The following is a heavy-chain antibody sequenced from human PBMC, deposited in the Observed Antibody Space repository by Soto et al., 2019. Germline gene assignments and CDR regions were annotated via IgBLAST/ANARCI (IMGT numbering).Heavy chain of an antibody. D-gene: IGHD4-17*01. CDR2: IGSTGSVT. CDR1: GFTFSGYS. CDR3: ARDRPTSGPAYGIYI. V-gene: IGHV3-48*04. J-gene: IGHJ3*02. Sequence: EVQLVESGGGLVQPGGSLRLSCAVSGFTFSGYSFNWVRQAPGRGLEWVSFIGSTGSVTHYADSVMGRFTISRDNARNSLYLQMDSLRADDTAVYRCARDRPTSGPAYGIYIWGQGTVVTVSS.